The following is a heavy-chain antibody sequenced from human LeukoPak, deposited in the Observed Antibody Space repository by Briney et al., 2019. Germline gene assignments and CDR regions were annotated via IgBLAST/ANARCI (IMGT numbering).Heavy chain of an antibody. J-gene: IGHJ4*02. CDR3: AKDLLWFGEYYHDY. Sequence: GGSLRLSCAASGFTFSIYGMLGVRGAPGKGLEGGAFRRYDGSNKYYAEFVKGRFTISRDNSKNTLYLQMNSLRAEYTAVYYCAKDLLWFGEYYHDYWGQGTLVTVSS. V-gene: IGHV3-30*02. D-gene: IGHD3-10*01. CDR1: GFTFSIYG. CDR2: RRYDGSNK.